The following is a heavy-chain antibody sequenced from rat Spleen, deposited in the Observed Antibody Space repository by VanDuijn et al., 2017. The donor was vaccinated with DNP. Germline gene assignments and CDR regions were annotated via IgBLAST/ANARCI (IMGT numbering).Heavy chain of an antibody. Sequence: EVQLMESGGGLVQPGRSLKLSCAASGFTFSNYDMAWVRQAPTTGLEWVASISPSGGTTYYRDSVKGRFTISRDNAKSTLYLQMDSLISEDTATYYCATQGYYDGSYYPFAYWGQGTLVTVSS. CDR3: ATQGYYDGSYYPFAY. D-gene: IGHD1-12*02. CDR1: GFTFSNYD. V-gene: IGHV5-19*01. CDR2: ISPSGGTT. J-gene: IGHJ3*01.